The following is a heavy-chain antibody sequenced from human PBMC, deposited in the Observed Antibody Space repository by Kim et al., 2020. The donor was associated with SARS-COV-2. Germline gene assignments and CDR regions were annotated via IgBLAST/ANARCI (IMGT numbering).Heavy chain of an antibody. CDR2: INIGSGRT. CDR1: GFTFRRYA. CDR3: ARDGAKISMVPGARSSDYYGMDV. V-gene: IGHV1-3*04. Sequence: ASVKVSCKASGFTFRRYAMHWVRQAPGQRPEWMGWINIGSGRTDYSQKFQDRVTITRDTSATTVYMELISLRSEDTAVYSCARDGAKISMVPGARSSDYYGMDVWGQGTTVIVSS. D-gene: IGHD3-10*01. J-gene: IGHJ6*02.